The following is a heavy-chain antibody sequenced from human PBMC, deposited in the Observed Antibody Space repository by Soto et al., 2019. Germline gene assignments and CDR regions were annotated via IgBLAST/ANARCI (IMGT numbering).Heavy chain of an antibody. V-gene: IGHV1-18*01. CDR1: GGTFSSYA. J-gene: IGHJ4*02. Sequence: ASVKVSCKASGGTFSSYAISWVRQAPGQGLEWMGWVSGFNGNTNYAADLQGRVTMTTDTSTSTAYMELRGLRSVDTAVYYCARIGVSSGHESPDFDSWGQGTLVTVSS. CDR3: ARIGVSSGHESPDFDS. CDR2: VSGFNGNT. D-gene: IGHD3-16*01.